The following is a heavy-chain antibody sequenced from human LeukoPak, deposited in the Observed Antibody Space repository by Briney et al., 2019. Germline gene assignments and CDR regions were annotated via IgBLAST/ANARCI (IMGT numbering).Heavy chain of an antibody. CDR3: ARGFRGYSGYGGIYFDY. D-gene: IGHD5-12*01. Sequence: ASVKVSCKASGYTFTSYDINWVRQATGQGLEWMGWMNPNSGNTGYAQKFQGRVTMTRNTSISTAYMELSSLRSEDTAVYYCARGFRGYSGYGGIYFDYWGQGTLVTVSS. CDR1: GYTFTSYD. V-gene: IGHV1-8*01. J-gene: IGHJ4*02. CDR2: MNPNSGNT.